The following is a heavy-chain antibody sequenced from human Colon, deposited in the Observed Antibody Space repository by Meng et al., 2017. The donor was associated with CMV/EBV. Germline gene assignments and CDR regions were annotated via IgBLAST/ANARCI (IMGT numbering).Heavy chain of an antibody. CDR2: INPSGGST. V-gene: IGHV1-46*01. J-gene: IGHJ3*02. Sequence: ASVKVSCKASGYIFTNYYIHWVRQAPGQGLEWMGIINPSGGSTSYAQKFQGRVTMTRDTSTSTVYMELSSLRSEDTAVYYCARGGITIFGVVMNDAFDIWGQGTMVTVSS. D-gene: IGHD3-3*01. CDR1: GYIFTNYY. CDR3: ARGGITIFGVVMNDAFDI.